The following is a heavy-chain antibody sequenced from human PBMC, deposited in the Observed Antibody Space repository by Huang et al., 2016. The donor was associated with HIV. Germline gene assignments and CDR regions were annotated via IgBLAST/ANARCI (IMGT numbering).Heavy chain of an antibody. Sequence: QVQLVQSGAEVKKPGASVKVSCKASGYSFTTYALHWVRQAPGHRLEWRGWINPGNGNTNYSQKVQGRVTITRDTSASTVYMEVSSLTFEDTAVYYCAREFVIFGAPLWPAYWGQGTLISVSS. V-gene: IGHV1-3*01. CDR3: AREFVIFGAPLWPAY. CDR1: GYSFTTYA. J-gene: IGHJ4*02. CDR2: INPGNGNT. D-gene: IGHD2-21*01.